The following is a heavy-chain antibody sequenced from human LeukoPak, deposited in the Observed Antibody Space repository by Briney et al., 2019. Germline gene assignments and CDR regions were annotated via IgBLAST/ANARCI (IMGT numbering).Heavy chain of an antibody. CDR3: ARDYYGSGSYYYYYFDY. CDR2: INPSGGST. V-gene: IGHV1-46*01. CDR1: GYTFTSYY. D-gene: IGHD3-10*01. J-gene: IGHJ4*02. Sequence: ASVKVSCKASGYTFTSYYMHWVRQAPGQGLEWMGLINPSGGSTSYAQKFQGGVTMTRDTSTSTVYMELSSLRSEDTAVYYCARDYYGSGSYYYYYFDYWGQGTLVTVSS.